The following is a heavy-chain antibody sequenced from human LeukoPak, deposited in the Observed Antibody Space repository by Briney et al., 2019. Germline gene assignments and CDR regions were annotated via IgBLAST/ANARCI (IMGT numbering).Heavy chain of an antibody. Sequence: GASVTVSFNASGYSFSDINMHMARQAPGQGLEWMGWINPNSGGTDYAQKFQGRVTMTRDTSISTAYMALSSIGSDDTAVYYCAGVRIVVGVWTGDWGRGTLVTVSS. CDR2: INPNSGGT. V-gene: IGHV1-2*02. D-gene: IGHD2-21*02. CDR3: AGVRIVVGVWTGD. J-gene: IGHJ4*02. CDR1: GYSFSDIN.